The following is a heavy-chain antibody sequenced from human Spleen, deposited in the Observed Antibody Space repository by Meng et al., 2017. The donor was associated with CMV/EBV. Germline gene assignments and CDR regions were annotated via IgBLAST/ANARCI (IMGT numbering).Heavy chain of an antibody. CDR2: INPKSGDR. J-gene: IGHJ6*02. V-gene: IGHV1-2*02. CDR1: GYTFTGYY. D-gene: IGHD2-2*01. CDR3: ASPIILVPAVVDYYYGVDV. Sequence: ASVKVSCKASGYTFTGYYIHWVRQAPGQGLEWMGWINPKSGDRNYAEKFQGRVTMTWDTAISTAYMELRRLTSDDTAVYYCASPIILVPAVVDYYYGVDVWGRGTTVTVSS.